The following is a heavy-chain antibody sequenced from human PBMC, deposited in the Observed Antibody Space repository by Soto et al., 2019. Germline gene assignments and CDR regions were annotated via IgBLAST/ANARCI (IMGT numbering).Heavy chain of an antibody. D-gene: IGHD3-22*01. Sequence: ASVKVSCKASGYTFTSYGISWFRQAPGQGLEWMGWISAYNGNTNYAQKLQGRVTMTTGTSASTAYMELRSLRSEDTAVYYCARGLSDDYYSSGSTIWGQGTMVTVSS. CDR3: ARGLSDDYYSSGSTI. J-gene: IGHJ3*01. CDR1: GYTFTSYG. V-gene: IGHV1-18*01. CDR2: ISAYNGNT.